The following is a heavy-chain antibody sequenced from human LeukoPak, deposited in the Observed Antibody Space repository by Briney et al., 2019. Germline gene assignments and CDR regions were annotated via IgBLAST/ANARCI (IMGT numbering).Heavy chain of an antibody. CDR1: GGSISPLY. CDR3: ARGGVAAECYFDA. CDR2: IYYSGTT. J-gene: IGHJ4*02. D-gene: IGHD3-10*01. V-gene: IGHV4-59*11. Sequence: PETLSLTCTDPGGSISPLYWCWIWQPPGKGLEFIGYIYYSGTTNYTPSLKCRVTLPADTSKNQVSLKLSSVTAADTAVHYCARGGVAAECYFDAWGQGTLVTPSS.